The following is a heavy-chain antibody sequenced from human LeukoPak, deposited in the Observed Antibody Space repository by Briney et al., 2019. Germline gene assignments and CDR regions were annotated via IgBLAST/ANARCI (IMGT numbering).Heavy chain of an antibody. D-gene: IGHD6-19*01. V-gene: IGHV1-18*01. CDR1: GHLFISHG. J-gene: IGHJ4*02. Sequence: ASVKVSCKASGHLFISHGLTWVRQAPGQGLEWMGWISTYSANATYAQNFQGRVTMTTDTSTETAYLELSSLRSDDTAVYYCALSGTRYNSAWCRIWGQGTLVTVSS. CDR2: ISTYSANA. CDR3: ALSGTRYNSAWCRI.